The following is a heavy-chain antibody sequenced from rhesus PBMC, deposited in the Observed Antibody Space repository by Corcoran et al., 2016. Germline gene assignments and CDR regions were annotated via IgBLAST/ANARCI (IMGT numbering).Heavy chain of an antibody. Sequence: QLQLQESGPGLVKPSETLSPTCAGSGGSISSNWWNWIRQTPGKGLEWMGRISGSGRTTSYNPSLKSRVTISTATSKTHLSLKLISVTAADTAVYYCTQSGYLDYWGQGVLVTVSS. D-gene: IGHD3S6*01. CDR1: GGSISSNW. CDR2: ISGSGRTT. V-gene: IGHV4-173*01. CDR3: TQSGYLDY. J-gene: IGHJ4*01.